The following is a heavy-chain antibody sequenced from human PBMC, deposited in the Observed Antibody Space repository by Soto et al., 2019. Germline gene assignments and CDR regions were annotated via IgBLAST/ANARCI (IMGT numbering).Heavy chain of an antibody. D-gene: IGHD3-16*01. CDR1: GFTFSSYS. CDR2: SSSSSSYI. Sequence: GGSLRLSCAASGFTFSSYSMNWVRQAPGKGLEWVSSSSSSSSYIYYADSVKGRFTISRDNAKNSLYLQMNSLRAEDTAVYYCARDLRWGKYYFGMDVWGQGTTVTVSS. J-gene: IGHJ6*02. CDR3: ARDLRWGKYYFGMDV. V-gene: IGHV3-21*01.